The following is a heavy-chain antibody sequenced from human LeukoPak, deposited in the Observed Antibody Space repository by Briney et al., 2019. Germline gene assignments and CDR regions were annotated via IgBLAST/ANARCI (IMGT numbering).Heavy chain of an antibody. D-gene: IGHD2-15*01. J-gene: IGHJ4*02. CDR3: ARGDWLLDY. CDR1: GYIFSNYG. Sequence: GASVKVSCKASGYIFSNYGMNWVRQAPGQGLEWMGLINTDTGNPTYAQGFTGRFVFSLDTSVSTAYLQISRLKAEDTAVYYCARGDWLLDYWGQGTLVTVSS. CDR2: INTDTGNP. V-gene: IGHV7-4-1*02.